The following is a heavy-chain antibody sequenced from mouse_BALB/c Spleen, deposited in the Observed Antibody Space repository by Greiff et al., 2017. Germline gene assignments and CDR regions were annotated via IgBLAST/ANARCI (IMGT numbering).Heavy chain of an antibody. CDR2: ISSGGSYT. V-gene: IGHV5-9-4*01. J-gene: IGHJ4*01. Sequence: EVQVVESGGGLVKPGGSLKLSCAASGFTFSSYAMSWVRQSPEKRLEWVAEISSGGSYTYYPDTVTGRFTISRDNAKNTLYLEMSSLRSEDTAMYYCARRGGSSPSYAMDYWGQGTSVTVSS. CDR1: GFTFSSYA. D-gene: IGHD1-1*01. CDR3: ARRGGSSPSYAMDY.